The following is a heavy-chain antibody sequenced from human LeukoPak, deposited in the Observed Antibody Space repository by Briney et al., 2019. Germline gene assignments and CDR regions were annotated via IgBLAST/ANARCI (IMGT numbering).Heavy chain of an antibody. CDR1: GFNIGDYN. Sequence: PGGSLRLSCTASGFNIGDYNMNWVRQAPGKGLEWVGYIRAKTHDGTADYAASVKGRFTISRDDSKSIAYLQMTGLDSEDTAVYYCTRGQLYPYGPEFDFWGQGTLVTVSS. CDR3: TRGQLYPYGPEFDF. J-gene: IGHJ4*02. V-gene: IGHV3-49*04. CDR2: IRAKTHDGTA. D-gene: IGHD3-10*01.